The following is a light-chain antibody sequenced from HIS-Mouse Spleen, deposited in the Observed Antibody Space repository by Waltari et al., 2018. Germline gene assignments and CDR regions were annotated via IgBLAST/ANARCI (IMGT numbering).Light chain of an antibody. CDR3: SSYTSSSTLV. J-gene: IGLJ1*01. CDR2: DVS. Sequence: QPALTQPAPVSGSPGQSITIPCMGTSSDVGGHHYVSWYQHHPGKAPKLLIYDVSNRPSVVSNRFSGSKSGNTASLTISGLQAEDEADYYCSSYTSSSTLVFGNGTKVTVL. V-gene: IGLV2-14*03. CDR1: SSDVGGHHY.